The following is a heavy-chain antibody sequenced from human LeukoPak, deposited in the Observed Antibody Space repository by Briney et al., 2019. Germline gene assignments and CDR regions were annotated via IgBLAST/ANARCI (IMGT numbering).Heavy chain of an antibody. D-gene: IGHD3-10*01. CDR1: GFTFSSYV. Sequence: PGGSLRPSCAASGFTFSSYVMSWVREAPGKGLEWVSAISGSGGYTYYADSVKGRFTISRDNSKNTLYLQMNSLRAEDTAVYYCAKTKALPSDYYGSGSYYNNGFDYWGQGTLVTVSS. J-gene: IGHJ4*02. CDR2: ISGSGGYT. V-gene: IGHV3-23*01. CDR3: AKTKALPSDYYGSGSYYNNGFDY.